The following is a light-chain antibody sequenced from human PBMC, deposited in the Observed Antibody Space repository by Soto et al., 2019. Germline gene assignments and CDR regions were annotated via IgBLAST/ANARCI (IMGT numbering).Light chain of an antibody. Sequence: EIVLTQSPGTLSLSPGERPTLSAGASQSLSINSLAWYQQKPGQSPGLLVYGASTRDTGIPDRFRGSGSGTDFALTISSLEPEDFAMYYCQQYDGSPLTFGPGTKVDIK. CDR2: GAS. CDR3: QQYDGSPLT. CDR1: QSLSINS. V-gene: IGKV3-20*01. J-gene: IGKJ3*01.